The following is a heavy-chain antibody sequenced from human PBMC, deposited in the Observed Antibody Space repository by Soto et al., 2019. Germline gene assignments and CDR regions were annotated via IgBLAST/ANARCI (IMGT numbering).Heavy chain of an antibody. D-gene: IGHD6-19*01. J-gene: IGHJ4*02. V-gene: IGHV3-7*01. CDR1: GFTFSSYL. CDR3: ARDPDSSRWHLDY. Sequence: PEVSLRPSCAASGFTFSSYLLSWIRQAPGKGLEWVANIKQDGSEKYYVDSVKGRFTISRDNAKNSLYLQMNSLRAEDTAVYYCARDPDSSRWHLDYWGQGT. CDR2: IKQDGSEK.